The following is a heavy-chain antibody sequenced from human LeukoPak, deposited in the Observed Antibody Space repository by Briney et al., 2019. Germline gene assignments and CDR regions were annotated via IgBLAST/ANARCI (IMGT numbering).Heavy chain of an antibody. CDR2: INSDGSST. V-gene: IGHV3-74*01. CDR1: GFTFSSYW. Sequence: GGSLRLSCAASGFTFSSYWMHWVRQAPGKGLVWVSRINSDGSSTSYADSVKGRFTISRDNAKNTLYLQMNSLRAEDTAVYYCASGAGMITFGGVFGYWGQGTLVTVSS. J-gene: IGHJ4*02. D-gene: IGHD3-16*01. CDR3: ASGAGMITFGGVFGY.